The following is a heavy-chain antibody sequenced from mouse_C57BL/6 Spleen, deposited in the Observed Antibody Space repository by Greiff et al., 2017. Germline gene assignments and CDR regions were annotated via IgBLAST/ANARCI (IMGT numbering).Heavy chain of an antibody. J-gene: IGHJ4*01. V-gene: IGHV3-6*01. D-gene: IGHD2-4*01. CDR3: AREDDYPYAMDY. CDR1: GYSITSGYY. Sequence: EVQVVESGPGLVKPSQSLSLTCSVTGYSITSGYYWNWIRQFPGNKLEWMGYISYDGSNNYNPSLKNRISITRDTSKNQCFLKLNSLTTEDTATYYCAREDDYPYAMDYWGQGTSVTVSS. CDR2: ISYDGSN.